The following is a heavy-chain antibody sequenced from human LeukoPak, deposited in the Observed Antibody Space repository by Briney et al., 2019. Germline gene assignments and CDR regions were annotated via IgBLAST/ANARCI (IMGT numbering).Heavy chain of an antibody. CDR3: ARESGLLGDY. CDR1: GITVSSNY. D-gene: IGHD3-22*01. Sequence: GGSLRLSCAASGITVSSNYMSWVRQAPGQGLEWVSVIYRGGSTSYADSVKGRFTISRHNSKNTLYLQMNSLRAEDTAMYYCARESGLLGDYWGQGTLVTVSS. V-gene: IGHV3-53*04. J-gene: IGHJ4*02. CDR2: IYRGGST.